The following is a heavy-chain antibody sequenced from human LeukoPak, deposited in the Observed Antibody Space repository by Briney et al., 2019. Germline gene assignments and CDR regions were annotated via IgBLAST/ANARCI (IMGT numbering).Heavy chain of an antibody. J-gene: IGHJ4*02. V-gene: IGHV1-2*02. Sequence: RAASLKVSCKASGYTFTGYCMHWVRQAPGQGLEWVGWINPNSGGTNYAQTFQGRVTMTRDTSINTAYMELSRLRSDDTAVYYCAREVDYAGFDYWGQGTLVTVSS. CDR1: GYTFTGYC. D-gene: IGHD4-17*01. CDR3: AREVDYAGFDY. CDR2: INPNSGGT.